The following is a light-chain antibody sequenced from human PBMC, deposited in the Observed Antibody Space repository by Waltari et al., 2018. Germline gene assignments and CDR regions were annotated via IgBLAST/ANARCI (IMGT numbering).Light chain of an antibody. Sequence: SCELTQPSSVSVSPGQTARITCSGDVLAKKYAWWFHQKPGQAPVLGIYKDRERPSGIPERFSGSRLGTTVTLTLSGAQVEDEADYYCYSAADNIEVFGGGTKLTVL. CDR2: KDR. CDR3: YSAADNIEV. CDR1: VLAKKY. V-gene: IGLV3-27*01. J-gene: IGLJ3*02.